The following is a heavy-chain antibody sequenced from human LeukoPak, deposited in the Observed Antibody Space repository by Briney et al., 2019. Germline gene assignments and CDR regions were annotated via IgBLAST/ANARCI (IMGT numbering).Heavy chain of an antibody. J-gene: IGHJ1*01. CDR2: DNPSGGST. D-gene: IGHD6-19*01. V-gene: IGHV1-46*01. CDR3: ARGFYGGGWYGDFQH. CDR1: GYTFTSYY. Sequence: ASVKVSCKASGYTFTSYYMHWVRQAPGQGLEWIGIDNPSGGSTRYAQKFQGRITMTRDTSTSTVYMELSSLRSEDTAIYSCARGFYGGGWYGDFQHWGQGTLVTVSS.